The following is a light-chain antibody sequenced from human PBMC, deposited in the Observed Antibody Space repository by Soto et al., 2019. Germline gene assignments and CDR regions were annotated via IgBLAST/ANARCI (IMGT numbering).Light chain of an antibody. CDR3: QQYGSSPRT. J-gene: IGKJ1*01. CDR1: QSVRSN. CDR2: GAS. V-gene: IGKV3-20*01. Sequence: VMTQSPATLSVSPGERVTLSCRASQSVRSNLAWYQQKPGQAPRLLIYGASSRATGIPDRFSGSGSGTDFTLTISRLEPEDFAVYYCQQYGSSPRTFGQGTKVDI.